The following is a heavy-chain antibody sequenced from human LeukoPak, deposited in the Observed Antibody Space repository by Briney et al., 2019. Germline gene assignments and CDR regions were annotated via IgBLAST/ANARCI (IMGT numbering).Heavy chain of an antibody. J-gene: IGHJ3*02. CDR2: ISSSSSYI. CDR1: GFTFSSYA. V-gene: IGHV3-21*01. D-gene: IGHD6-19*01. CDR3: ARDIMYSSGPPDAFDI. Sequence: GGSLRLSCAASGFTFSSYAMSWVRQAPGKGLEWVSSISSSSSYIYYADSVKGRFTISRDNAKNSLYLQMNSLRAEDTAVYYCARDIMYSSGPPDAFDIWGQGTMVTVSS.